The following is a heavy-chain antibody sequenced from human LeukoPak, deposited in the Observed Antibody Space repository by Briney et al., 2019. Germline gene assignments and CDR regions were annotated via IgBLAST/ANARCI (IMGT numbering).Heavy chain of an antibody. D-gene: IGHD6-19*01. CDR1: GFTFSSYA. CDR3: ARGGRKTAEAGTTGAIDY. V-gene: IGHV3-30-3*01. J-gene: IGHJ4*02. CDR2: ISYDGSNK. Sequence: PGRSLRLSCAASGFTFSSYAMHWVRQAPGKGLEWVAVISYDGSNKYYADSVKGRFTISRDNSKNTLYLQMNSLRAEDTAVYYCARGGRKTAEAGTTGAIDYWGQGTLVTVSS.